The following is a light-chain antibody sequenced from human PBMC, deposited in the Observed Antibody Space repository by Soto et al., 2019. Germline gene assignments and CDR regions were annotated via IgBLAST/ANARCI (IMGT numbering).Light chain of an antibody. CDR2: WAS. CDR1: QSVLYSSNNKNY. J-gene: IGKJ1*01. CDR3: QQYYSTPQT. Sequence: DLVLTQSPESLAVALGDRATINFNSSQSVLYSSNNKNYLAWYQQKPGQPPKLLIYWASTRESGVPDRFSGSGSGTDFTLTISSLQAEDVAVYYCQQYYSTPQTFGQGSKVDI. V-gene: IGKV4-1*01.